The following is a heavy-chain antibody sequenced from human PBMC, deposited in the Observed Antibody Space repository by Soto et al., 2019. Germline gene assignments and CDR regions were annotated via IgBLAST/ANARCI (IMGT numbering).Heavy chain of an antibody. J-gene: IGHJ3*01. CDR2: IYHDGAT. Sequence: QVLLQESGPGLVKPSETLSLTCAVSGASISNDNWWSWVRQPPGKGLEWIGEIYHDGATHYNPSLTSRVTISVDKSKNQFSLRLTSVTAADTAVYFCVRNGWYSIDLWGLGAMVTVSS. CDR3: VRNGWYSIDL. V-gene: IGHV4-4*02. CDR1: GASISNDNW. D-gene: IGHD6-19*01.